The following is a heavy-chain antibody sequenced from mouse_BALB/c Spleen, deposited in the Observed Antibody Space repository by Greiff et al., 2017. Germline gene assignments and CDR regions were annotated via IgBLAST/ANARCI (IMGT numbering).Heavy chain of an antibody. CDR1: GYTFTSYW. Sequence: VQLQQSGAELVRPGASVKLSCKASGYTFTSYWIHWVKQRPGQGLEWIGNIYPSDSYTNYNQKFKGKATLTVDESSSAAYMQLSSLTSEDSAVYYCARDYYGSSPWFAYWGQGTLVTVSA. D-gene: IGHD1-1*01. J-gene: IGHJ3*01. V-gene: IGHV1-69*02. CDR2: IYPSDSYT. CDR3: ARDYYGSSPWFAY.